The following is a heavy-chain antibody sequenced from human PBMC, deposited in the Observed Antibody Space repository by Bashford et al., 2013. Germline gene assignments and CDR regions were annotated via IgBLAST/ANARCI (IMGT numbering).Heavy chain of an antibody. CDR3: ARLGTWPRLSPNNSNAMVV. J-gene: IGHJ6*02. CDR1: GYTFTNYW. CDR2: IFPGDSDP. Sequence: GESLKISCKGSGYTFTNYWVGWVRQMPGKGLEWMGIIFPGDSDPRYSPSFQGQVTISADRSISTAYLQWTSLKASDTAIYYCARLGTWPRLSPNNSNAMVVWGQGTTVTVSS. V-gene: IGHV5-51*01. D-gene: IGHD3-16*02.